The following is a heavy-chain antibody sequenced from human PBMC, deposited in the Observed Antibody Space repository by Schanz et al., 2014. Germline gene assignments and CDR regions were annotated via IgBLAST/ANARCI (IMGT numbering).Heavy chain of an antibody. CDR1: GFVFRTFA. Sequence: EVQLLESGGTVVQPGGSLRVSCAASGFVFRTFAMYWVRQAPGKGLEWVSAITGSGSKTYYADSVKGRFTISRDNSKSTLYLHMNNVRAEETAVYFCAKEAEIVVVVGPSMSGDFHHWGQGTLVTVSS. CDR3: AKEAEIVVVVGPSMSGDFHH. D-gene: IGHD2-2*01. V-gene: IGHV3-23*01. CDR2: ITGSGSKT. J-gene: IGHJ1*01.